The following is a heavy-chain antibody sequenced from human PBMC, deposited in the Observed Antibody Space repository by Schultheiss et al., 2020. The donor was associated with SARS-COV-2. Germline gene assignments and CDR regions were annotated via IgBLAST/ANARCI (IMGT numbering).Heavy chain of an antibody. Sequence: SAKVSCKASGGTFSSYAISWVRQAPGQGLEWMGGIIPIFGTANYAQKFQGRVTITADKSTSTAYMELSSLRSEDTAVYYCARGMIWGGWLYAYWGQGTLVTVSS. CDR1: GGTFSSYA. D-gene: IGHD3-16*01. CDR2: IIPIFGTA. V-gene: IGHV1-69*06. J-gene: IGHJ4*02. CDR3: ARGMIWGGWLYAY.